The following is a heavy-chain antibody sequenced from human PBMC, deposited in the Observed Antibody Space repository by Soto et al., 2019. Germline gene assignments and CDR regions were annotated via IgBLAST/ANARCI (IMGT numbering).Heavy chain of an antibody. CDR3: AKDPAVSNYYDSSGPP. J-gene: IGHJ5*02. CDR2: ISGSGGST. CDR1: GFTFSSYA. Sequence: PGGSLRLSCAASGFTFSSYAMSWVRQAPGKGLEWVSAISGSGGSTYYADSVKGRFTISRDNSKNTLYLQMNSLRAEDTAVYYCAKDPAVSNYYDSSGPPGGQGTLVTVS. V-gene: IGHV3-23*01. D-gene: IGHD3-22*01.